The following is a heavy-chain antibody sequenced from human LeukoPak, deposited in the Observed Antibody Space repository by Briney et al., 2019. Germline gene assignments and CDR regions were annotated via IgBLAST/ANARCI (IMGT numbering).Heavy chain of an antibody. CDR1: GGSISSYY. D-gene: IGHD3-10*01. Sequence: KPSETLSLTCTVSGGSISSYYWSWIRQPPGKGLEWIGEINHSGSTNYNPSLKSRVTISVDTSKNQFSLKLSSVTAADTAVYYCAREYYGSGSYLRRYGMDVWGQGTTVTVSS. J-gene: IGHJ6*02. CDR3: AREYYGSGSYLRRYGMDV. CDR2: INHSGST. V-gene: IGHV4-34*01.